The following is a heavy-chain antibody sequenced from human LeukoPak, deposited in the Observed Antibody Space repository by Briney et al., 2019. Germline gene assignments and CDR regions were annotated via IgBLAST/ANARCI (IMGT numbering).Heavy chain of an antibody. CDR3: ARGHSANDFRVY. J-gene: IGHJ4*02. D-gene: IGHD3-3*01. CDR1: GFTVNSNY. CDR2: IYPGGNT. Sequence: GGSLRLSCAASGFTVNSNYMTWVRQAPGKGLEWVSVIYPGGNTYYADSVKGRFTISRDNSKNTVYLQMTSLRAEDTAVYFCARGHSANDFRVYWGQGILVTVSS. V-gene: IGHV3-53*01.